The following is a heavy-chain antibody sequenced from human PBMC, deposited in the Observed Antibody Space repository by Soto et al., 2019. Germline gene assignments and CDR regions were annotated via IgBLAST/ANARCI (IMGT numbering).Heavy chain of an antibody. CDR1: GFTFDDYA. J-gene: IGHJ4*02. CDR3: AKVPGGYYYGPFDY. CDR2: ISWNSGSI. Sequence: EVQLVESGGGLVQPGRSLRLSCAASGFTFDDYAMHWVRQAPWKGLEWVSGISWNSGSIGYADSVKGRFTISRDNAKNSLYLQMNSLRAEDTALYYCAKVPGGYYYGPFDYWGQGTLVTVSS. D-gene: IGHD3-22*01. V-gene: IGHV3-9*01.